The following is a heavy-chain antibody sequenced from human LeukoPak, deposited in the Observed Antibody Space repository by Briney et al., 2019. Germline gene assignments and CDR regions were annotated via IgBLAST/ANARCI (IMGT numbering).Heavy chain of an antibody. CDR3: ARGSSRIPIFGVVSYYYMDV. CDR2: IYTSGST. J-gene: IGHJ6*03. CDR1: GCSISSYY. D-gene: IGHD3-3*01. Sequence: SETLSLTCTVSGCSISSYYWSWIRQPAGKGLEWIGRIYTSGSTNYNPSLKSRVTMSVDTSKNQFSLKLSSVPAADTAVYYCARGSSRIPIFGVVSYYYMDVWGKGTTVTVSS. V-gene: IGHV4-4*07.